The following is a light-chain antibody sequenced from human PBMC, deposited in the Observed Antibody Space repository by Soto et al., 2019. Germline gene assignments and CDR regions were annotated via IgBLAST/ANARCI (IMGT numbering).Light chain of an antibody. CDR3: QQYGSSPQT. CDR2: GAS. J-gene: IGKJ4*01. V-gene: IGKV3-20*01. CDR1: QSVTGSY. Sequence: EIVLTQSPGTLSLSPGERATLSCRASQSVTGSYLAWYQQKPGQSPRLLIYGASSRVIGIPDRFSGSGSGTDFTLTVSRLEPEDFAVYYCQQYGSSPQTFGGGTKVDIK.